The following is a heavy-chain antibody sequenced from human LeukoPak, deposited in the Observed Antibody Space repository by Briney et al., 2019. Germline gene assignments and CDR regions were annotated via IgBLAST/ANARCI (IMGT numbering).Heavy chain of an antibody. Sequence: SETLSLTCTVSGGSISGYYWSWIRQLPGKGLEWIGYIYYSGSTNYNPSLKSRVTISVDTSKNQFSLKLSSVTAADTAVYYCARDLRFDPWGQGTLVTVSS. CDR2: IYYSGST. CDR3: ARDLRFDP. J-gene: IGHJ5*02. V-gene: IGHV4-59*01. CDR1: GGSISGYY.